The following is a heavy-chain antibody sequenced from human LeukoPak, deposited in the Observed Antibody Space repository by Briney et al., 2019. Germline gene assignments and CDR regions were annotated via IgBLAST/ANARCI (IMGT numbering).Heavy chain of an antibody. CDR3: ARADQLDYYYYYMDV. V-gene: IGHV1-18*01. D-gene: IGHD6-13*01. J-gene: IGHJ6*03. CDR2: ISAYNGNT. CDR1: GYTFTSYG. Sequence: ASVKVSCKASGYTFTSYGISWVRQAPGQGLEWMGWISAYNGNTNYGQKLQGRVTMTTDTSTCTAYMELRSLRSDDTAVYYCARADQLDYYYYYMDVWGKGTTVTVSS.